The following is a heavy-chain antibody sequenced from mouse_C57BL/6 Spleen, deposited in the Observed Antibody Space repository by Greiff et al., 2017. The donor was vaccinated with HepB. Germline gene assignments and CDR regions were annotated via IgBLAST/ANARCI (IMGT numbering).Heavy chain of an antibody. CDR1: GFSLTSYG. V-gene: IGHV2-6*01. J-gene: IGHJ4*01. CDR3: ARSYYSNSYAMDY. CDR2: IWGVGST. D-gene: IGHD2-5*01. Sequence: VQLKESGPGLVAPSQSLSITCTVSGFSLTSYGVDWVRQSPGKGLEWLGVIWGVGSTNYNSALKSRLSISKDNSKSQVFLKMNSLQTDDTAMYYCARSYYSNSYAMDYWGQGTSVTVSS.